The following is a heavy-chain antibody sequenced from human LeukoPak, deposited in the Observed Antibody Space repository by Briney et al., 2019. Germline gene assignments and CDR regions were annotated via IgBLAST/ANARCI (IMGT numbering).Heavy chain of an antibody. Sequence: GGSLRLSCAASGFTFSSYSMNWVRQAPGKGLQYVSAISGNGGSTWHVNSVKGRFIISRDNSKNTLYLQMDSLRAEDMAVYYCARGGIKGPHDAYDIWGQGTVVTLSS. CDR3: ARGGIKGPHDAYDI. V-gene: IGHV3-64*01. J-gene: IGHJ3*02. D-gene: IGHD3-10*01. CDR2: ISGNGGST. CDR1: GFTFSSYS.